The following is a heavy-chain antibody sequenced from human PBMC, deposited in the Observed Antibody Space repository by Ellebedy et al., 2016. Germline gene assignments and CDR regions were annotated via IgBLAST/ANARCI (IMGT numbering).Heavy chain of an antibody. Sequence: GESLKISCAASGFTFSSYWMSWVRQAPGKGLEWVANIKQDGSEKYYVDSVKGQFTISRDNSKNTLYLQMNSLRAEDTAVYYCAKAVASYWYFDLWGRGTLVTVSS. J-gene: IGHJ2*01. CDR1: GFTFSSYW. CDR2: IKQDGSEK. CDR3: AKAVASYWYFDL. V-gene: IGHV3-7*03.